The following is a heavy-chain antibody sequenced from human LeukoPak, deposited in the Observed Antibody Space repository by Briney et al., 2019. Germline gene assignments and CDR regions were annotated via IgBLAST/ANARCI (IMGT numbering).Heavy chain of an antibody. J-gene: IGHJ4*02. CDR2: IIPIFGTA. CDR1: GGTFSSYA. Sequence: SVKVSCKASGGTFSSYAISWVRQAPGQGLEWMGGIIPIFGTANYAQKFQGRVTITTDKSTSTAYMELSSLRSEDTAVYYCARGGEYYDSSGYSVYYSDYWGQGTLVTVSS. V-gene: IGHV1-69*05. D-gene: IGHD3-22*01. CDR3: ARGGEYYDSSGYSVYYSDY.